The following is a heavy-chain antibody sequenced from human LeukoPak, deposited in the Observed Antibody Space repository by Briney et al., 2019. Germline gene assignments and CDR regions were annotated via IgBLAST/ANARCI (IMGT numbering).Heavy chain of an antibody. D-gene: IGHD3-10*01. CDR1: GGTFSSYA. J-gene: IGHJ6*03. CDR3: ARESYYGSGSYADYYYYYYMDV. CDR2: IIPIFGTA. Sequence: ASVKVSCKASGGTFSSYAISWVRQAPGQGLEWMGGIIPIFGTANYAQKFQGRVTITADESTSTAYMELSSLRSEDTAVYYCARESYYGSGSYADYYYYYYMDVWGKGTTVTISS. V-gene: IGHV1-69*13.